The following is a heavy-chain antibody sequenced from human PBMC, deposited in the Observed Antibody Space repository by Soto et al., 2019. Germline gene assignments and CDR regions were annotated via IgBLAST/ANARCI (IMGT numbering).Heavy chain of an antibody. Sequence: GGSLRLSCAASGFTFGNYAFSWVRQAPGKGLEWVSVISGGGDATYYPDSVKGRFTTSRDNSKNTVYLQMNSLRAEDTAVYYCAKGCGWFGDPNDGFDNWGQGTMVTVSS. CDR1: GFTFGNYA. CDR2: ISGGGDAT. V-gene: IGHV3-23*01. D-gene: IGHD3-10*01. J-gene: IGHJ3*02. CDR3: AKGCGWFGDPNDGFDN.